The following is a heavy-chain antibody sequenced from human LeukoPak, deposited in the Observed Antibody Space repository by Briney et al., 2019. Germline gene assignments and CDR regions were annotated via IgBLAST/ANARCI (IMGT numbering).Heavy chain of an antibody. J-gene: IGHJ4*02. CDR1: GGSINSTTNY. CDR3: ARHDMYDILTGYFGADYFDS. D-gene: IGHD3-9*01. CDR2: VHYGGRA. V-gene: IGHV4-39*01. Sequence: SETLSLTCMVSGGSINSTTNYWGWIRQSPGKGLDWIGSVHYGGRAHYNPSLKSRVTISVDRSKNQFSLRLTSVTAADTALYYCARHDMYDILTGYFGADYFDSWGQGLLVTVSS.